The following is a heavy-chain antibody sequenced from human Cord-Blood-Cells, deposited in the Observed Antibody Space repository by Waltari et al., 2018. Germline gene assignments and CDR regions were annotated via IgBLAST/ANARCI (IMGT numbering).Heavy chain of an antibody. Sequence: QVQLQESGPGLVKPSEPLSLTCPVSGGSIRSYYWSWLRQHAGHGLEWIGRIYTSGSTNYNPSLKSRVTMSVDTSKNQFSLKLSSVTAADTAVYYCARDVGSSWYSSYYYYYYMDVWGKGTTVTVSS. V-gene: IGHV4-4*07. CDR1: GGSIRSYY. CDR2: IYTSGST. J-gene: IGHJ6*03. D-gene: IGHD6-13*01. CDR3: ARDVGSSWYSSYYYYYYMDV.